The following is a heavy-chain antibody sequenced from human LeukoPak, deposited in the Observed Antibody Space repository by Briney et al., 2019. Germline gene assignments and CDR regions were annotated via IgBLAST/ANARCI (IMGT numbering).Heavy chain of an antibody. V-gene: IGHV3-72*01. CDR3: VKSRGDGVDFDY. CDR2: TRNKANSYTT. Sequence: GGSLRLSCAASGFIFSDHYMDWVRQAPGKGLELVGLTRNKANSYTTIYAASVQGRFTISRNESKNSLVLQMNSLKTEDTAVYYCVKSRGDGVDFDYWGQGTLVTVSS. CDR1: GFIFSDHY. D-gene: IGHD7-27*01. J-gene: IGHJ4*02.